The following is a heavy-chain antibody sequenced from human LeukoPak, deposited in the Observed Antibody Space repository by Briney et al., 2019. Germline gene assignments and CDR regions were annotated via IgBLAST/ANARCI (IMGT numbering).Heavy chain of an antibody. CDR1: GLTFSSYA. CDR3: VRDRGWYHFDL. V-gene: IGHV3-7*01. CDR2: IKEDATES. D-gene: IGHD3-10*01. Sequence: GRSLRLSCAASGLTFSSYAMHWVRQAPGKGLEWVAHIKEDATESRSADSVKGRFTISRDNTKNSLFLQLNSLRAEDTAVYYCVRDRGWYHFDLWGQGTLVTVSS. J-gene: IGHJ4*02.